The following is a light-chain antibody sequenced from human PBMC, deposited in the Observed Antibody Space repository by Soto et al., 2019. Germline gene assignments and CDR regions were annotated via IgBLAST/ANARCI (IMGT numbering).Light chain of an antibody. CDR2: AAS. J-gene: IGKJ1*01. CDR3: QQSFITPWT. Sequence: IQMTQSPSSLSSSVGDRVTITCRASQSVSSYLNWFQQKPGKAPKLLIYAASSLQNGVPPRFSGSGSGTDFTLTIGSLQPEDFASYYCQQSFITPWTFGQGTNVDNK. V-gene: IGKV1-39*01. CDR1: QSVSSY.